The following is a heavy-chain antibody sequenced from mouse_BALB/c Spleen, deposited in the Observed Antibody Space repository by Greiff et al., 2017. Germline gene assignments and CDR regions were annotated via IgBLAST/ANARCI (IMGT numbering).Heavy chain of an antibody. CDR1: GFTFSSYA. Sequence: EVKLVESGGGLVKPGGSLKLSCAASGFTFSSYAMSWVRQTPAKRLEWVATISSGGSYTYYPDSVKGRFTISRDNAKNTLYLQMSSLRSEDTAMYYCASPTYDGYYAAWFAYWGQGTLVTVSA. D-gene: IGHD2-3*01. V-gene: IGHV5-9-3*01. CDR2: ISSGGSYT. CDR3: ASPTYDGYYAAWFAY. J-gene: IGHJ3*01.